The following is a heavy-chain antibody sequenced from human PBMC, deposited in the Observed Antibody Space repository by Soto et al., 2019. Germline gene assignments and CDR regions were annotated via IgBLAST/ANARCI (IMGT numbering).Heavy chain of an antibody. D-gene: IGHD6-13*01. CDR3: AKGNSVAAASTGYFEY. CDR2: ISGSGGST. J-gene: IGHJ4*02. V-gene: IGHV3-23*01. CDR1: GFTFSNYA. Sequence: EVQLLESGGGLVQPGGSLRLSCAASGFTFSNYAMSWVRQAPGKGLEWVSAISGSGGSTYYADSVKGRFTVSRDNSKNTLQLQMNSRRAEDTAVYYCAKGNSVAAASTGYFEYWGQGTLVTVSS.